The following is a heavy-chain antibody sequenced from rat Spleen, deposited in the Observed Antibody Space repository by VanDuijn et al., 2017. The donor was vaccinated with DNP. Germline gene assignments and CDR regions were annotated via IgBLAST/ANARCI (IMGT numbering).Heavy chain of an antibody. D-gene: IGHD1-4*01. Sequence: QVQLKESGPGLVQPSQTLSLTCTVAGFSLTSYGVSWVRQPPGKGLEWIAAISSGGSTYYNSALKSRLSISKDTSKSQVFLKINSLQAEDTATYYCAREAPGYAMDAWGQGTSVTVSS. CDR3: AREAPGYAMDA. CDR1: GFSLTSYG. V-gene: IGHV2-6*01. J-gene: IGHJ4*01. CDR2: ISSGGST.